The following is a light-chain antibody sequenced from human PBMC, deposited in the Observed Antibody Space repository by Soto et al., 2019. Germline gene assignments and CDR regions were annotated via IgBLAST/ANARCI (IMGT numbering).Light chain of an antibody. V-gene: IGKV3-15*01. CDR3: QKYHIWPPWT. Sequence: EIVMTQSPDTLSVSPGEGATLSCRVSQSIRSNLAWYQQRPGQAPRLLMYGASTRADGIPARFTGSGSGTEFTLTISSLQSEDFAVYYCQKYHIWPPWTSGQGTKVELK. CDR2: GAS. J-gene: IGKJ1*01. CDR1: QSIRSN.